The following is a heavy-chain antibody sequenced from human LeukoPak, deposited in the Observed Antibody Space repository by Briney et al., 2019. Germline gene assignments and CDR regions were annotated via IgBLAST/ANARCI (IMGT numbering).Heavy chain of an antibody. V-gene: IGHV3-30*18. CDR2: ISYDGSNK. CDR3: AKDSGSGSYSTFGY. CDR1: GFTFSSYG. Sequence: GRSLRLSCAASGFTFSSYGMHWVRQAPGKGLEWVAVISYDGSNKYYADSVKGRFTISRDNSKNTLYLQMNSLRAEDTAVYYCAKDSGSGSYSTFGYWGQGTLVTVSS. J-gene: IGHJ4*02. D-gene: IGHD3-10*01.